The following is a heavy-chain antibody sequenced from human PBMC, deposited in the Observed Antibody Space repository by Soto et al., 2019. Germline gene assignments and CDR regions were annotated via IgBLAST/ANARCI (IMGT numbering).Heavy chain of an antibody. CDR1: GDSVSNSAYY. CDR2: ISYTGST. CDR3: ARTSVATNPDFDY. Sequence: QLQLQESGPGLVEPTETLSLTCTVSGDSVSNSAYYWGWIRQLPGKGLAWIGSISYTGSTFYNPSLKSRVTTSVDTSKNQFSLQLNYVPAADAAVYYCARTSVATNPDFDYWGQGTLVIVSS. D-gene: IGHD5-12*01. V-gene: IGHV4-39*01. J-gene: IGHJ4*02.